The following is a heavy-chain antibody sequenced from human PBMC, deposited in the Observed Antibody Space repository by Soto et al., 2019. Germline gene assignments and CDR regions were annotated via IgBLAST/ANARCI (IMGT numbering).Heavy chain of an antibody. V-gene: IGHV4-30-2*01. Sequence: PSETLSLTCAVSGESTRSGGYSWSWIRQPPGKGLEWTGYIYHSGSTYYNPSLKSRVTISVDTSKNQFSLKLSSVTAADTAVYYCARGRLPIKGPYYYYYYYMDVWGKGTTVTVSS. D-gene: IGHD2-15*01. J-gene: IGHJ6*03. CDR2: IYHSGST. CDR1: GESTRSGGYS. CDR3: ARGRLPIKGPYYYYYYYMDV.